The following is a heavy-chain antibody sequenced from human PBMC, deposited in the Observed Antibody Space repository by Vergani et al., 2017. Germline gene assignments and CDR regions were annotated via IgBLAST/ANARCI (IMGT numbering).Heavy chain of an antibody. CDR3: ASASTYYYDSSGYYYVTRGAFDI. CDR2: INHSGST. Sequence: QVQLQQWGAGLLKPSETLSLTCAVYGGSFSGYYWSWIRQPPGKGLEWIGEINHSGSTNYNPSLKSRVTISVDTSKNQFSLKLSSVTAADTAVYYCASASTYYYDSSGYYYVTRGAFDIWGQGTMVTVSS. D-gene: IGHD3-22*01. CDR1: GGSFSGYY. V-gene: IGHV4-34*01. J-gene: IGHJ3*02.